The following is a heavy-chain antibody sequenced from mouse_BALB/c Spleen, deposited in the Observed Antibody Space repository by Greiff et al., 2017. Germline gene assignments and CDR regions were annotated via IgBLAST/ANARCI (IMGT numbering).Heavy chain of an antibody. Sequence: EVQLKESGPGLVKPSQSLSLTCTVTGYSITSDYAWNWIRQFPANKLEWMGYISYSGSTSYNPSLKSRISITRDTSKNQFFLQLNSVTTDDTATYYCARDGNVYFDYWGQGTTRTVSS. J-gene: IGHJ2*01. CDR3: ARDGNVYFDY. CDR1: GYSITSDYA. CDR2: ISYSGST. V-gene: IGHV3-2*02. D-gene: IGHD2-1*01.